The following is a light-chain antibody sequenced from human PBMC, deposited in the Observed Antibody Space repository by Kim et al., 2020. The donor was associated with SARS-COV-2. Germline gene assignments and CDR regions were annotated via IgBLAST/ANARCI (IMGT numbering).Light chain of an antibody. CDR1: QSVSSSY. CDR3: QQYSSSPYT. J-gene: IGKJ2*01. V-gene: IGKV3-20*01. Sequence: EIVLTQSPGTLSLSPGERATLSCRASQSVSSSYLAWYQQKPGQAPRLLIYGASSRATGIPDRFSGSGSGTDFTLTISRLEPEDFAVYYSQQYSSSPYTFGQETKLEI. CDR2: GAS.